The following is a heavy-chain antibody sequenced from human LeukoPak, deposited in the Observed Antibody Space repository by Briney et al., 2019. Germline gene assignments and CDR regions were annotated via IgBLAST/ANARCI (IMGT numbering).Heavy chain of an antibody. D-gene: IGHD6-6*01. CDR2: IYYSGST. J-gene: IGHJ4*02. Sequence: SETLSLTCTVSGGSISSYYWSWIRQPPGKGLEWIGYIYYSGSTNYNPSLKSRVTISVDTSKNQFSLKLSSVTAADTAVYYCARSSKRIAARPGEFFYWGQGTLVTVSS. CDR3: ARSSKRIAARPGEFFY. CDR1: GGSISSYY. V-gene: IGHV4-59*01.